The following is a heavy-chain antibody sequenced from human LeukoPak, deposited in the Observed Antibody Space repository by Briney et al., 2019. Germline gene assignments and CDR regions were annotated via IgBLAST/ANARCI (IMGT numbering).Heavy chain of an antibody. D-gene: IGHD1-26*01. CDR3: ARWKMELRRNAFDF. CDR2: INQDGSEE. J-gene: IGHJ3*01. CDR1: GFTFRTYW. V-gene: IGHV3-7*01. Sequence: GGSLRLSCAASGFTFRTYWMSWIRQAPGKGLEWVADINQDGSEEYYVQSVKGRFTVSRDNAQNAVFLQMTNLRADDTAVYYCARWKMELRRNAFDFWGQGTVVTVSS.